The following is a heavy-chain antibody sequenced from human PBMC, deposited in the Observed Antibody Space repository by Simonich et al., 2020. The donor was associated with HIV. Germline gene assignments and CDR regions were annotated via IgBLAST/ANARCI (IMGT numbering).Heavy chain of an antibody. J-gene: IGHJ4*02. CDR2: SYYSRRY. CDR3: ARYYGGNTEVDY. Sequence: QLQLQESGPGLVKPSETLSLTCTVSGGSISSSSYYWGWIRQPPGKGLEWIVSSYYSRRYYFNPSSKSRVTISVDTSKHQFSLKLSSVTDADTAVYYCARYYGGNTEVDYWGQGTLVTVS. CDR1: GGSISSSSYY. D-gene: IGHD3-10*01. V-gene: IGHV4-39*01.